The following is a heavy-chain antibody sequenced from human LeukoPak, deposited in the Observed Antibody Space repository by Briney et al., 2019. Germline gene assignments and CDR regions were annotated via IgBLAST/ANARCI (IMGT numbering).Heavy chain of an antibody. CDR3: ARGGDGYNYADY. D-gene: IGHD5-24*01. Sequence: PSETLSLTCAVSGGSISSGGYSWSWIRQPPGKGLEWIGYIYHSGSTYYNPSLKSRVTISVDRSKNQFSLKLSSVTAEDTAVYYCARGGDGYNYADYWGQGTLVTVSS. V-gene: IGHV4-30-2*01. CDR1: GGSISSGGYS. J-gene: IGHJ4*02. CDR2: IYHSGST.